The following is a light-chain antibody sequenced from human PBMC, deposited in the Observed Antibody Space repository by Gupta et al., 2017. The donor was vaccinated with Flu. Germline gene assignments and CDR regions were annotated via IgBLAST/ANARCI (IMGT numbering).Light chain of an antibody. CDR1: QSVSINY. CDR2: GAS. CDR3: QQYGSSSWT. V-gene: IGKV3-20*01. J-gene: IGKJ1*01. Sequence: EIVLTQSPGTLSLSPGERATLSCRASQSVSINYLAWYQQKPCQAPRLLIYGASRSATGIPDRFSGSGSVTDFTLTISRLEPEDFAVYYCQQYGSSSWTFGQGTKVEIK.